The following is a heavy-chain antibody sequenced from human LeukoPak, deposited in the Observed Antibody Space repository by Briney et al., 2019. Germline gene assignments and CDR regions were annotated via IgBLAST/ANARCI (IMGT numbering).Heavy chain of an antibody. D-gene: IGHD5-12*01. CDR1: RYTFTDYY. V-gene: IGHV1-2*02. Sequence: GASVKVSCKASRYTFTDYYMHWVRQAPGQGLEWMGWINPKSGGTNYAQKFQGRVTITRDTSISTAYMELSRLRSDDTAVYYCARERVATGIKNVVVQRDYYYMDVWGKGTTVTISS. CDR2: INPKSGGT. J-gene: IGHJ6*03. CDR3: ARERVATGIKNVVVQRDYYYMDV.